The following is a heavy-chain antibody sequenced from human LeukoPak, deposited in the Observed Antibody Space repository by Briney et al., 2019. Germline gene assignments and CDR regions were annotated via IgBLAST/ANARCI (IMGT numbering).Heavy chain of an antibody. D-gene: IGHD2-15*01. J-gene: IGHJ4*02. V-gene: IGHV3-21*01. CDR1: GFTFSSYS. CDR2: ISSSSSYI. CDR3: ARDPIYCSGGSCQFDY. Sequence: PGGSLRLSRGASGFTFSSYSMNWVRQAPGKGLECVSSISSSSSYIYYADSVKGRFTISRDNTKNSLYLQMNSLRAEDTAVYYCARDPIYCSGGSCQFDYWGQGTLVTVSS.